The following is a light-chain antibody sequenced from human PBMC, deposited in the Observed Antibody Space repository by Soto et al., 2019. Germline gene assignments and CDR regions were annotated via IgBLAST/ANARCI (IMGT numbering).Light chain of an antibody. Sequence: DIQMTQSPSTLSGSVGDRVTITFRASETISSWLAWYQQKPGKAPKLLIYKASTLKSGVPSRFSGSGSGTEFTLTISSLQPDDFAVYYCQQYNNWPLRGITFGQGTRLEIK. J-gene: IGKJ5*01. CDR1: ETISSW. CDR2: KAS. V-gene: IGKV1-5*03. CDR3: QQYNNWPLRGIT.